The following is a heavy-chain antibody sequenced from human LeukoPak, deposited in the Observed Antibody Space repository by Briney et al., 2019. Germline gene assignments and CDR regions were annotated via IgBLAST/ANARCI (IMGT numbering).Heavy chain of an antibody. D-gene: IGHD6-19*01. CDR3: ASSSGFGAFDI. CDR1: GGSISGSDYY. J-gene: IGHJ3*02. V-gene: IGHV4-39*07. CDR2: LYYGGST. Sequence: RPSETLSPTCTVSGGSISGSDYYWGWIRQPPGTGLEWIESLYYGGSTYYNPSLKSRVTISVDTSKNQFSLKLESVTATDTAVYYCASSSGFGAFDIWGQGTMVMVSS.